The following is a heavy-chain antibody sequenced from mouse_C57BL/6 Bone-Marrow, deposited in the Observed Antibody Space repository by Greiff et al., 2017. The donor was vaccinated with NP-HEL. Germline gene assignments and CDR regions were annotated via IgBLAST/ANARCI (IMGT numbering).Heavy chain of an antibody. J-gene: IGHJ2*01. CDR2: IYPYNGVS. CDR1: GYSFTGYY. CDR3: ARWGTTVVAYYFDY. Sequence: VQLKESGPELVKPGASVKISCKASGYSFTGYYMHWVKQSHGNILDWIGYIYPYNGVSSYNQKFKGKATLTVDKSSSTAYMELRSLTSEDSAVYYCARWGTTVVAYYFDYWGQGTTLTVSS. D-gene: IGHD1-1*01. V-gene: IGHV1-31*01.